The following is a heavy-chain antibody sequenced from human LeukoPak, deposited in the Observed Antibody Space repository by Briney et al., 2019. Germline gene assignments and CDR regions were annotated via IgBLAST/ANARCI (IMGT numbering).Heavy chain of an antibody. Sequence: PSETLSLTCTVSGGSISSYYWSWIRQPPGKGLEWIGYIYYSGSTNYNPSLKSRVTISIDTSKNQFSLKLSSVTAADTAVYYCARWGRIAAAADYYYGTDVWGQGTTVTVSS. CDR3: ARWGRIAAAADYYYGTDV. D-gene: IGHD6-13*01. V-gene: IGHV4-59*12. J-gene: IGHJ6*02. CDR2: IYYSGST. CDR1: GGSISSYY.